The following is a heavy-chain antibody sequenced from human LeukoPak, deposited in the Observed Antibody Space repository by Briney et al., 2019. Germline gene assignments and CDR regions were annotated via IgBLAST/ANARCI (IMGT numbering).Heavy chain of an antibody. Sequence: PSETLSLTCTVSGGSISSYYWSWIRQPAGKGLEWIGRIYTSGSTNYNPSLKSRVTMSVDTSKNQFSLKLSSVTAADTAVYYCARSHPYYYDSSGYEFDYWGQGTLVTVSS. CDR3: ARSHPYYYDSSGYEFDY. J-gene: IGHJ4*02. CDR2: IYTSGST. CDR1: GGSISSYY. V-gene: IGHV4-4*07. D-gene: IGHD3-22*01.